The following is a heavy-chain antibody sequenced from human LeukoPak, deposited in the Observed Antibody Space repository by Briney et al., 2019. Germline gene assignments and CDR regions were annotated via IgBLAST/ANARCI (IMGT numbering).Heavy chain of an antibody. CDR2: IYYSGST. D-gene: IGHD2-2*01. CDR3: ARVNAAFKPYCSSTSCFALFDY. V-gene: IGHV4-39*07. CDR1: GGSTSSSSYY. Sequence: SETLSLTCTVSGGSTSSSSYYWGWIRQPPGKGLEWIGSIYYSGSTYYNPSLKSRVTISVDTSKNQFSLKLSSVTAADTAVYYCARVNAAFKPYCSSTSCFALFDYWGQGTLVTVSS. J-gene: IGHJ4*02.